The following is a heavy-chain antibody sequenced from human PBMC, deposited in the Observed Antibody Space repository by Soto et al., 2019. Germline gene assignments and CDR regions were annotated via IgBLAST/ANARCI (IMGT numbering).Heavy chain of an antibody. CDR1: GDSVSTNNAT. CDR3: ARLIGNSWFVG. Sequence: SQTLSLTCAISGDSVSTNNATWAWIRQSPTRGLEWLGRTYYRSKWNTDYALSVKSRITIHPDTSKNQVSLQLDSVTPEDTAVYYCARLIGNSWFVGWGQGTLVTVSS. J-gene: IGHJ4*02. CDR2: TYYRSKWNT. D-gene: IGHD6-13*01. V-gene: IGHV6-1*01.